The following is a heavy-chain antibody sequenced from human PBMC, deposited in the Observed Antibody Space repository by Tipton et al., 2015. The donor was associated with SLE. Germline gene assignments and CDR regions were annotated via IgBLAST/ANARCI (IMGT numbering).Heavy chain of an antibody. V-gene: IGHV4-39*01. D-gene: IGHD6-13*01. CDR1: GGSFSGYY. CDR3: ARQCIAAAVYYFDY. J-gene: IGHJ4*02. CDR2: IYYSGST. Sequence: TLSLTCAVYGGSFSGYYWGWIRQPPGKGLEWIGSIYYSGSTYYNPSLKSRVTISVDTSKNQFSLKLSSVTAADTAVYYCARQCIAAAVYYFDYWGQGTLVTVSS.